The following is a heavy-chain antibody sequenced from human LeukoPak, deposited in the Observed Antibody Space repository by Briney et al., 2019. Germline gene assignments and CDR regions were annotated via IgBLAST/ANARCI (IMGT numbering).Heavy chain of an antibody. CDR2: ISGSGGST. CDR3: AKALGFMVRGVSIDY. V-gene: IGHV3-23*01. D-gene: IGHD3-10*01. J-gene: IGHJ4*02. CDR1: GFTFSSYD. Sequence: PGGSLRLSCAASGFTFSSYDMSWVRQAPGKGLEWVAAISGSGGSTYYADSVKGRFTISRDNSKNTLYLQMNSLRAEDTAVYYCAKALGFMVRGVSIDYWGQGTLVTVSS.